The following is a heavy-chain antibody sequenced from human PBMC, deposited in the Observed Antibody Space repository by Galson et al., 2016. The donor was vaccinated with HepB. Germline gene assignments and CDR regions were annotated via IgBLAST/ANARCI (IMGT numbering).Heavy chain of an antibody. CDR3: ARERGYDFWSGYYSLHKYGMDV. CDR2: ISGRTTFR. V-gene: IGHV3-21*01. Sequence: SLRLSCAVSGFTFSSYSVNWVRQAPGKGLEWVSSISGRTTFRYYADSVKGRFTISRDNAKNSLFLQMNSLRAEDTAVYYCARERGYDFWSGYYSLHKYGMDVWGQGTTVTVSS. J-gene: IGHJ6*02. CDR1: GFTFSSYS. D-gene: IGHD3-3*01.